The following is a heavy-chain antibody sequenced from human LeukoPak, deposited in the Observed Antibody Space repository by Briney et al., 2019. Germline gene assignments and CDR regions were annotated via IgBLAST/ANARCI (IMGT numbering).Heavy chain of an antibody. J-gene: IGHJ4*02. V-gene: IGHV3-11*06. CDR3: ARDYSVMDIVASYFFDY. D-gene: IGHD5-12*01. Sequence: GGSLRLSCAASGFTFSDYYMNWVRQAPGKGLEWVSYISGSGHYTNYADSVKGRFTISRDNAENSLYLQMNSLRAEDTAVYYCARDYSVMDIVASYFFDYWGQGTLVTVSS. CDR2: ISGSGHYT. CDR1: GFTFSDYY.